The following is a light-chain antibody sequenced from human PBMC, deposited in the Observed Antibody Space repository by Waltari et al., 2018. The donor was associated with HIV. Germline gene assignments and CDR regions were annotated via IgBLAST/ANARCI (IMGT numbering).Light chain of an antibody. CDR2: GAD. CDR3: QSYDTDLKSGV. Sequence: PGQRVTISCTGSSSNIGAGYDVQWYQQLPGAAPKLLIFGADIRPSGVPDRFSGSKSGRSASLAISGLQSDDEADYFCQSYDTDLKSGVFGGGTKVTVL. J-gene: IGLJ3*02. V-gene: IGLV1-40*01. CDR1: SSNIGAGYD.